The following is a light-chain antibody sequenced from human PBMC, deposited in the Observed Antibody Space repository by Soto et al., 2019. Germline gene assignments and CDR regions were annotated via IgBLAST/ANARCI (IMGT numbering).Light chain of an antibody. CDR2: KAS. V-gene: IGKV1-5*03. CDR1: QDISNY. Sequence: DIQMTQSPSTLSASVGDRVTITCQASQDISNYLNWYQQKPGKAPKLLIYKASSLQSGVPSRFSGSGSGTEFTLTISSLQPDDFATYCCQQYNSFPWTFGQGTKVDNK. CDR3: QQYNSFPWT. J-gene: IGKJ1*01.